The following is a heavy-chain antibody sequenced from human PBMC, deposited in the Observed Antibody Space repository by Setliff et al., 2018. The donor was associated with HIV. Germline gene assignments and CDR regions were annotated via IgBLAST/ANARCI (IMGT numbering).Heavy chain of an antibody. J-gene: IGHJ5*02. D-gene: IGHD3-3*02. CDR2: LNHNNGNT. CDR1: GYKFTDYD. V-gene: IGHV1-8*02. CDR3: ARGTAPRPASVLEFLEWLFPNWFDP. Sequence: ASVKVSCKASGYKFTDYDINWVRQATGQGLEWMGWLNHNNGNTGYAEKFQGRVTMTRDTSISTAYMEMSSLRSDDTAVYYCARGTAPRPASVLEFLEWLFPNWFDPWGQGTLVTVSS.